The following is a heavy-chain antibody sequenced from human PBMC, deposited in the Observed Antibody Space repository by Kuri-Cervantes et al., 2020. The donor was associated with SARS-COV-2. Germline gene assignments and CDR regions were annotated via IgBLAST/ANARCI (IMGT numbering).Heavy chain of an antibody. Sequence: GSLRLSCAVSGYSISSGYYWGWIRQPPGKGLEWIGSIYHSGSTYYNPSLKSQVTISVDTSKNQFSLKLSSVTAAGTAVYYCAGFLKGIVGGKKYYFDYWGQGTLVTVSS. CDR2: IYHSGST. J-gene: IGHJ4*02. CDR3: AGFLKGIVGGKKYYFDY. V-gene: IGHV4-38-2*01. D-gene: IGHD3-16*01. CDR1: GYSISSGYY.